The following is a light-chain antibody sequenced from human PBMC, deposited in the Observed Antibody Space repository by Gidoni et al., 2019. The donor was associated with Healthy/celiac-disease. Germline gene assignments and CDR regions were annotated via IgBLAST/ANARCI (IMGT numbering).Light chain of an antibody. V-gene: IGKV1-5*03. CDR1: QSISSL. J-gene: IGKJ4*01. Sequence: DIQMTQSPSTLSASVGDRVNITCRASQSISSLLAWYQQKPGKAPKLLIYKASSLESGVPSRFSGSGSGTEFTLTISSLQPDDFATYYCQQYNSYSVTFGGGTKVEIK. CDR2: KAS. CDR3: QQYNSYSVT.